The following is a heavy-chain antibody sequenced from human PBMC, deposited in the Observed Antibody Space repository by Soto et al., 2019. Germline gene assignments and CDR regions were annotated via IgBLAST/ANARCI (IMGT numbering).Heavy chain of an antibody. J-gene: IGHJ5*02. CDR3: VRSSSSWDNWFDP. CDR1: GFTFSDYY. CDR2: ISSSGSTI. D-gene: IGHD6-13*01. V-gene: IGHV3-11*01. Sequence: GGSLRLSCAASGFTFSDYYMSWIRQAPGKGLEWVSYISSSGSTIYYADSVKGRFTISRDNAKNSLYLQMNSLRAEDTAVYYCVRSSSSWDNWFDPWGQGTLVTVSS.